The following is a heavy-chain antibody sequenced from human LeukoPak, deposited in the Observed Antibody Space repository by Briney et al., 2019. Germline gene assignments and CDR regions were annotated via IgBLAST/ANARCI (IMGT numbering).Heavy chain of an antibody. CDR3: ARVKTYSSSWYWVLDY. CDR1: GFTFSSYS. Sequence: GGSLRLSCAASGFTFSSYSMNWVRQAPGKGLEWVSSISSSSSYIYYADSVKGRFTISRDNAKNSLYLQMNSLRAEDTAVYYCARVKTYSSSWYWVLDYWGQGTLVTVSS. V-gene: IGHV3-21*01. D-gene: IGHD6-13*01. CDR2: ISSSSSYI. J-gene: IGHJ4*02.